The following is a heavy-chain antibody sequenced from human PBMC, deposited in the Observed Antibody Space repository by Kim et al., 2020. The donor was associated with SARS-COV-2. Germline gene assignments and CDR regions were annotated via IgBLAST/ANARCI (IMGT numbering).Heavy chain of an antibody. Sequence: SETLSLTCTVSGGSISSYYWSWIRQPPGKGLEWIGYIYYSGSTNYNPSLKSRVTISVDTSKNQFSLKLSSVTAADTAVYYCARHAWSSSWAHYYYYGMDVWGQGTTVTVSS. CDR2: IYYSGST. V-gene: IGHV4-59*13. D-gene: IGHD6-13*01. CDR1: GGSISSYY. J-gene: IGHJ6*02. CDR3: ARHAWSSSWAHYYYYGMDV.